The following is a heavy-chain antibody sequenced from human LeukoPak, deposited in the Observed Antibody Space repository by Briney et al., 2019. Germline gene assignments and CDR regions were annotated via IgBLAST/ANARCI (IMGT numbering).Heavy chain of an antibody. V-gene: IGHV3-48*01. CDR2: ISSSSSTI. CDR3: ARDALLGYFDY. J-gene: IGHJ4*02. Sequence: GGSLRLSCAASGFTFSSYSMNWVRQAPGKGLEWVSYISSSSSTIYYADSVKGRFTISRDNAKNSLYLQMNSLRAEDTAVYYCARDALLGYFDYWGQGTLVTVSS. CDR1: GFTFSSYS.